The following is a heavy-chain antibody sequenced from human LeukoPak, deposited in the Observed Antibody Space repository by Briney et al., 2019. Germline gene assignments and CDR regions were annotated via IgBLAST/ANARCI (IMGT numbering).Heavy chain of an antibody. V-gene: IGHV3-48*03. CDR1: GFTFSGYE. CDR2: IIGRGSTI. Sequence: GGSLRLSCAASGFTFSGYEMNWVRQAPGKGLELVSYIIGRGSTIYYADSVKGRFTISRDNAKNSLYLQMNSLRAEDTAVYYCARGGSSSWYRYYFDYWGQGTLVTVSS. D-gene: IGHD6-13*01. J-gene: IGHJ4*02. CDR3: ARGGSSSWYRYYFDY.